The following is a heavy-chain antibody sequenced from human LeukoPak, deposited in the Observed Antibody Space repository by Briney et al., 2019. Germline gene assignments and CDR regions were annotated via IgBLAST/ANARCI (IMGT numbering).Heavy chain of an antibody. Sequence: SETLSLTCTVSGASINDYYWNWIRQPPGKGLEWIGYIPYSGSTSYNPSLKSRVTISLDTSKRQVSLNVSSVTAADTAVYYCARFGGYTSGGQFDPWGLGTLVTVSS. CDR3: ARFGGYTSGGQFDP. CDR2: IPYSGST. V-gene: IGHV4-59*01. D-gene: IGHD5-12*01. CDR1: GASINDYY. J-gene: IGHJ5*02.